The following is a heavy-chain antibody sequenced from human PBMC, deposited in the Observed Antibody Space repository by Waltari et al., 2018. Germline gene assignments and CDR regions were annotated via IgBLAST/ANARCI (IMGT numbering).Heavy chain of an antibody. J-gene: IGHJ1*01. CDR3: ARAPSGTIEYFQH. V-gene: IGHV4-34*02. D-gene: IGHD1-26*01. Sequence: QVQLQQWGAGLLKPSETLSLTCAVYDGSFSGYYWSWIRQPPGKGLEWVGEINHSGSTKYNPSLKSRVTISVDRSKNQISLELSSVTAADTAVYYCARAPSGTIEYFQHWGQGTLVIVSS. CDR2: INHSGST. CDR1: DGSFSGYY.